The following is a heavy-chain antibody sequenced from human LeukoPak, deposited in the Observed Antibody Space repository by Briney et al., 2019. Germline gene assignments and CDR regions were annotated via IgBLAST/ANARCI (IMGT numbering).Heavy chain of an antibody. CDR3: ARVPCLTTSCSPYNWFDP. Sequence: GASVKVSCKASGYIFSKYYVHWVRQAPGQGLEWMGWINPNNGGTNYAQKFQGRVTVTRDTSISTAYMELSSLRSDDTAVFYCARVPCLTTSCSPYNWFDPWGQGTLVTVSS. D-gene: IGHD2-2*01. J-gene: IGHJ5*02. CDR2: INPNNGGT. V-gene: IGHV1-2*02. CDR1: GYIFSKYY.